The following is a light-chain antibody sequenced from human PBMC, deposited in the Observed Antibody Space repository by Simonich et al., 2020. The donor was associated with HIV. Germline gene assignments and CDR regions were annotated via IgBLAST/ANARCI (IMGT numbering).Light chain of an antibody. CDR1: QSVSSK. J-gene: IGKJ4*01. CDR3: QQRSNWVT. Sequence: EVVMTQFPATLSVSPGERATLSCRASQSVSSKLAWYQQKPGQAPRLRIYDASNRATGIPARFSGSGSGTDFTLTISSLEPEDFAVYYCQQRSNWVTFGGGTKVEIK. CDR2: DAS. V-gene: IGKV3-11*01.